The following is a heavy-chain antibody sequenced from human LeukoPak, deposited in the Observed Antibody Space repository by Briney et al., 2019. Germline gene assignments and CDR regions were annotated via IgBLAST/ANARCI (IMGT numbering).Heavy chain of an antibody. V-gene: IGHV3-23*01. CDR3: ARGRSITILRGVAISDGFYL. D-gene: IGHD3-10*01. CDR1: GFTFSSYA. CDR2: ITGSGGST. J-gene: IGHJ3*01. Sequence: PGGSLRLSCAASGFTFSSYAMSWVRQAPGKGLEWVSAITGSGGSTYYADSVKGRFTISRDNSKKTLYLQMKSLRPDDSTLYYCARGRSITILRGVAISDGFYLWGQGTKLTVS.